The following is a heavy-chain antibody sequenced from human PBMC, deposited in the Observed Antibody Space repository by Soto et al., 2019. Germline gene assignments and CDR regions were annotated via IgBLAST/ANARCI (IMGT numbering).Heavy chain of an antibody. V-gene: IGHV4-31*03. CDR2: IYYSGST. J-gene: IGHJ4*02. CDR3: ARVQTIFGIITVFDY. D-gene: IGHD3-3*01. CDR1: GGSINSAGYY. Sequence: QVQLQESGPGLVKPSQTLALTCTVSGGSINSAGYYWSWLRQHPGQGLEWIGNIYYSGSTNYNPSLKSRGTISIDTSKNHFSLNLSSVTAADTAVYYCARVQTIFGIITVFDYWGQGTLVTVSS.